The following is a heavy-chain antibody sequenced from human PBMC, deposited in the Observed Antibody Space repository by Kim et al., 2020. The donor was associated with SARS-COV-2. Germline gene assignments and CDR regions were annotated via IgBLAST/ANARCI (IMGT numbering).Heavy chain of an antibody. V-gene: IGHV3-30*07. CDR3: ARDPIGRLGLESDTFDI. J-gene: IGHJ3*02. D-gene: IGHD1-1*01. Sequence: VKGRFTISRDNSKNPLYLQMNSLRAEDTAVYYCARDPIGRLGLESDTFDIWGQGTMVTVSS.